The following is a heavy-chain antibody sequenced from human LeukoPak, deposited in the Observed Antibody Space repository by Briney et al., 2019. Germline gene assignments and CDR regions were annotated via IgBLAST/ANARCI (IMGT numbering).Heavy chain of an antibody. J-gene: IGHJ3*02. D-gene: IGHD2-21*01. CDR3: ARLNSTFDI. V-gene: IGHV4-59*01. CDR1: GGSISGYH. CDR2: IYYSGST. Sequence: PSETLSLTCTVSGGSISGYHWSWIRQSPGKGLEWIGYIYYSGSTNYNPSLKSRISISVDMSKNQFSLKLSSVTAADTAVYYCARLNSTFDIWGQGTMVTVSS.